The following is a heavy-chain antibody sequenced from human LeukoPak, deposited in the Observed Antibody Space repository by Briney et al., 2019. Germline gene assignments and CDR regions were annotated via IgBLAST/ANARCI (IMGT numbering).Heavy chain of an antibody. D-gene: IGHD3-3*01. CDR1: GFTFSRYP. J-gene: IGHJ4*02. V-gene: IGHV3-64D*09. Sequence: GGSLRLSCSASGFTFSRYPMHWVRQAPGKGLEYVSAISGNGGSTYYADSVRGRFTISRDNSKNTLYLQMSSLRTEDTAIYYCVKAQYDFWSGLDYWGQGTLVTVSS. CDR3: VKAQYDFWSGLDY. CDR2: ISGNGGST.